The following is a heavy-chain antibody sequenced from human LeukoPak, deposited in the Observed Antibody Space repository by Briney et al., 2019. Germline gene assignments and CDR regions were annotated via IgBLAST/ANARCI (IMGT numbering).Heavy chain of an antibody. D-gene: IGHD3-10*01. CDR2: IYYTGST. V-gene: IGHV4-59*01. CDR3: ARGGYDSGSAAYY. CDR1: GGSISSYY. Sequence: KASETLSLTCTVSGGSISSYYWSWIRQPPGKGLEWIGYIYYTGSTNYNPSLKSRVTISIDTSKNQFSLKLSSVTAADTAVYYCARGGYDSGSAAYYWGQGTLVTVSS. J-gene: IGHJ4*02.